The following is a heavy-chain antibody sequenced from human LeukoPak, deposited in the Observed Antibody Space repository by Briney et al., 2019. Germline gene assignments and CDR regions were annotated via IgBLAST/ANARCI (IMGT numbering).Heavy chain of an antibody. CDR3: ARTYYYDSSGYHDAFDI. CDR2: ISSSSSYI. Sequence: GGSLRLSCAASGFTFSSYSMNWVRQAPGKGLEWVSSISSSSSYIYYADSAKGRFTISRDNAKNSLYLQMNSLRAEDTAVYYCARTYYYDSSGYHDAFDIWGQGTMVTVSS. J-gene: IGHJ3*02. D-gene: IGHD3-22*01. CDR1: GFTFSSYS. V-gene: IGHV3-21*01.